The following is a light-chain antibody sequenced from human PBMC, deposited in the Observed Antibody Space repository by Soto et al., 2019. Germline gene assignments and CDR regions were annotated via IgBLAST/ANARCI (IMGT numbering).Light chain of an antibody. V-gene: IGKV1-33*01. CDR1: EDIRNS. J-gene: IGKJ3*01. CDR3: QQYGDLPVT. Sequence: DIQMTQSPSSLSASVGDRVTITCQANEDIRNSLHWYQQKPGKAPNLLIYDASNVETGVPSRFSGSGFGTDFTFTISSLQPEDVATYYCQQYGDLPVTFGPGPKVDIK. CDR2: DAS.